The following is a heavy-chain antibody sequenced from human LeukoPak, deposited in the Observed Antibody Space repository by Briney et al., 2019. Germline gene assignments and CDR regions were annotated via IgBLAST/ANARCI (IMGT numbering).Heavy chain of an antibody. CDR2: AYYRSKWYN. D-gene: IGHD6-6*01. CDR3: ARGSQSSRWFDP. Sequence: SQSLSVTCAMSGDSVSSKSAAWNWIRQSPLRGLEWLGRAYYRSKWYNDYAVSVESRIPINPDTSKNQFSLQLNSVTPEDTAVYYCARGSQSSRWFDPWDQGTLVTVSS. V-gene: IGHV6-1*01. J-gene: IGHJ5*02. CDR1: GDSVSSKSAA.